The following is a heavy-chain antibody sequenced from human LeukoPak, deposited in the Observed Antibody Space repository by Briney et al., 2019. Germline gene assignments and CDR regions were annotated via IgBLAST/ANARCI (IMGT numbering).Heavy chain of an antibody. CDR2: VGATGDT. V-gene: IGHV3-13*01. CDR3: ARGVPPMGTIDD. Sequence: PGGSLRLSCAVSGFTFSNYDMHWDRQATGKGLEWVSVVGATGDTYYAGSVKGRFTISRENAKNSLYLQMNSLRAGDTAVYYCARGVPPMGTIDDWGQGTLVTVSS. J-gene: IGHJ4*02. CDR1: GFTFSNYD. D-gene: IGHD3-10*01.